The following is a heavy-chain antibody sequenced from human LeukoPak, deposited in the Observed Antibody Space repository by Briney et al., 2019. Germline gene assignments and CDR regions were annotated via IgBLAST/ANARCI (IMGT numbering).Heavy chain of an antibody. J-gene: IGHJ4*02. CDR3: ARDDYGDPLEY. Sequence: ASVKVSCTAAGYTFNIYGISWVRQAPGQGLEWMGWISAYNGNTYSAQRLQGRVTMTTDTSTSTAYMELRGLTSDDTAVYYCARDDYGDPLEYWGQGTRVTVSS. D-gene: IGHD4-17*01. CDR1: GYTFNIYG. V-gene: IGHV1-18*01. CDR2: ISAYNGNT.